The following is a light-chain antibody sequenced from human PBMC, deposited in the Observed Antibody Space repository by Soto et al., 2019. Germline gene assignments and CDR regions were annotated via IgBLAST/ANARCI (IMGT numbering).Light chain of an antibody. Sequence: DIQMTQSPSSLSASVGDRVTISCRASQSISTYLNWYQQRPGKAPKLLIFAAYSLQSGVPSRFSGSGSETDFTLTISSLQPEDFATYYCQQSYTTPLFTFGPGTKVDIK. CDR2: AAY. CDR3: QQSYTTPLFT. J-gene: IGKJ3*01. CDR1: QSISTY. V-gene: IGKV1-39*01.